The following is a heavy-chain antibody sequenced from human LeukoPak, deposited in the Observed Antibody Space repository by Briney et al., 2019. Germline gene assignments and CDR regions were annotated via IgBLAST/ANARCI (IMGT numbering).Heavy chain of an antibody. CDR3: ARPYCNSRSCHDYFDY. D-gene: IGHD2-15*01. CDR2: IIPIFGTA. Sequence: GASVKVSCKASGGTFSSYAISWVRQAPGQGLEWMGGIIPIFGTANYAQKLQGRVTITADKSASTAYMELNRLKSDDTAVYYCARPYCNSRSCHDYFDYWGQGTLVTVSS. V-gene: IGHV1-69*06. J-gene: IGHJ4*02. CDR1: GGTFSSYA.